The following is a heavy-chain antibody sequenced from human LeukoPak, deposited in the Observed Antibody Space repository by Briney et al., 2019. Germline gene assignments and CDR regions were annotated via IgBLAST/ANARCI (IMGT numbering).Heavy chain of an antibody. D-gene: IGHD1-26*01. J-gene: IGHJ3*02. CDR2: ISFDATKE. CDR1: GFTFSNYA. CDR3: ARFKVGSNTTQKNAFDI. V-gene: IGHV3-30*01. Sequence: GGSLRLSCAASGFTFSNYAMHWVRQAPGKGLEWVAVISFDATKEYFAKSVEGRLTISRDNSKSTLFLQMDSLRVEDTALYFCARFKVGSNTTQKNAFDIWGRGTVVTVSS.